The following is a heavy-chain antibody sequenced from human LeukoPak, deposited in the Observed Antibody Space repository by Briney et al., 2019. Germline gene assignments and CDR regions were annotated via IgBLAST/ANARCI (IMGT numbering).Heavy chain of an antibody. CDR3: ARSSGSYWPPFDD. V-gene: IGHV3-48*01. J-gene: IGHJ4*02. CDR2: ISGSSTTI. Sequence: PGGSLRLSCAASGFSFSSYSMNWVRQAPGRGLEWVSYISGSSTTIYYAGSVKGRFTITRESAKYTLYLQMTGLRAEDTAVYYCARSSGSYWPPFDDWGQGTLVTV. CDR1: GFSFSSYS. D-gene: IGHD1-26*01.